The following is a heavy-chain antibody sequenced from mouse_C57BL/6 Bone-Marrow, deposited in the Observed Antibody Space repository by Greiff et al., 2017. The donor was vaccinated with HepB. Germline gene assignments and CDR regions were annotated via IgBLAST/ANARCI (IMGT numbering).Heavy chain of an antibody. V-gene: IGHV14-4*01. J-gene: IGHJ3*01. CDR1: GFNIKDDY. CDR3: TNYDYDAWFAY. CDR2: IDPENGDT. D-gene: IGHD2-4*01. Sequence: EVKLQESGAELVRPGASVKLSCTASGFNIKDDYMHWVKQRPEQGLEWIGWIDPENGDTEYASKFQGKATITADTSSNTAYLQLSSLTSEDTAVYYCTNYDYDAWFAYWGQGTLVTVSA.